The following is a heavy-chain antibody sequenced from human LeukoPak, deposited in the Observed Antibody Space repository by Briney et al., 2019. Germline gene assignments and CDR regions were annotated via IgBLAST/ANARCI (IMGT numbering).Heavy chain of an antibody. Sequence: GGSLRLSCAASGFTFSSYSMNWVRQAPGKGLEGVSSISSSSSYIYYADSVKGRFTISRDNAKNSLYLQMNSLRAEDTAVYYCARDEYSSGYYNDYWGQGTLVTVSS. CDR3: ARDEYSSGYYNDY. CDR2: ISSSSSYI. CDR1: GFTFSSYS. J-gene: IGHJ4*02. V-gene: IGHV3-21*01. D-gene: IGHD3-22*01.